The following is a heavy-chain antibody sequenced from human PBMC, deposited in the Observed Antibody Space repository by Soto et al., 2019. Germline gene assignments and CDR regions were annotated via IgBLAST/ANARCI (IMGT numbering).Heavy chain of an antibody. V-gene: IGHV3-30*03. CDR2: ISYDGSNK. CDR1: GFTFSSYG. Sequence: TGGSLRLSCAASGFTFSSYGMHWVRQAPGKGLEWVAVISYDGSNKYYADSVKGRFTISRDNSKNTLYLQMNSLRAEDTAVYYCARERSIQLWSYYGMDVWGQGTTVTVSS. J-gene: IGHJ6*02. CDR3: ARERSIQLWSYYGMDV. D-gene: IGHD5-18*01.